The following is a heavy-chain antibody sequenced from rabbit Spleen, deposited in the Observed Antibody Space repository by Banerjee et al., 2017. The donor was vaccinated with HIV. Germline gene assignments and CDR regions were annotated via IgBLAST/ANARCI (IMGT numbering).Heavy chain of an antibody. V-gene: IGHV1S40*01. D-gene: IGHD7-1*01. CDR2: IDPVFGST. CDR3: ARGPPYAGYTTYGYVYFNL. CDR1: GLDFSSSYY. J-gene: IGHJ4*01. Sequence: QSLEESGGDLVKPGASLTLTCKASGLDFSSSYYMSWVRQAPGKGLEWIGYIDPVFGSTYYAIWLNGRFTISSHNAQNTLYLQLKSLTVADTATYFCARGPPYAGYTTYGYVYFNLWGPGTLVTVS.